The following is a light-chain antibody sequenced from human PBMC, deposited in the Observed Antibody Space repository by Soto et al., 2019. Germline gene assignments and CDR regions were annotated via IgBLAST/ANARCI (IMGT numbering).Light chain of an antibody. J-gene: IGKJ2*02. V-gene: IGKV1-5*01. CDR1: QSVTDW. Sequence: DIQLTQSPSTLSASVGDRVTITCRASQSVTDWLAWYQQKPGKAPKLLIYDASSLQSGVPSRFSGSGSGTEFSLTISSLHPDDFATYYCQQYCRSCTFGQGTKVEIK. CDR3: QQYCRSCT. CDR2: DAS.